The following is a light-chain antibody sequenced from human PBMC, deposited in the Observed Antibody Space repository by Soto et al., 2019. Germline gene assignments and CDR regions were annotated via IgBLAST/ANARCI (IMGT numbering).Light chain of an antibody. V-gene: IGKV3-20*01. CDR2: GAS. CDR1: ESVTSNY. Sequence: EIVLTQSPGTLSLSPGERATLSCRATESVTSNYLAWYQQKPGQAPRVLIYGASIRATGIPDRFSGSGSETNFTLTISRLEPEDFAVYYGQKYGTSPRTFGQGPRWKSN. CDR3: QKYGTSPRT. J-gene: IGKJ1*01.